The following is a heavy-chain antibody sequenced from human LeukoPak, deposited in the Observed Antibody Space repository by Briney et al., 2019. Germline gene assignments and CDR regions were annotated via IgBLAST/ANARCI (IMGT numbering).Heavy chain of an antibody. CDR1: GGSISSYY. CDR3: ARGLYYDFWSGYYGTFDY. Sequence: SETLSLTCTVSGGSISSYYWSWIRQPAGKGLEWIGRIYTSGSTNYNPSLKSRVTISVDTSKNQFSLKLSSVTAADTAVYYCARGLYYDFWSGYYGTFDYWGQGTLVTVSS. J-gene: IGHJ4*02. V-gene: IGHV4-4*07. D-gene: IGHD3-3*01. CDR2: IYTSGST.